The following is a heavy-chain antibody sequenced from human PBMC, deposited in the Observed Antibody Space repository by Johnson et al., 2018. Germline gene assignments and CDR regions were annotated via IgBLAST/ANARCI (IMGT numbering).Heavy chain of an antibody. CDR2: ISGSGGST. Sequence: EVQLVESGGGLVKPGGSLRLSCAASGFTFSSYAMSWVRQAPGKGLEWVSAISGSGGSTYYADSVKGRFTISRDNSKNTLYLQMNSLRAEDTAVYYGAKDLVLRFLEWFRHPMDVWGQGTTVTVSS. V-gene: IGHV3-23*04. D-gene: IGHD3-3*01. CDR1: GFTFSSYA. CDR3: AKDLVLRFLEWFRHPMDV. J-gene: IGHJ6*02.